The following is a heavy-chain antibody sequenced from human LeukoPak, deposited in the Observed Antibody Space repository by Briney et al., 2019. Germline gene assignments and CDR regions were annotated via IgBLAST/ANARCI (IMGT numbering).Heavy chain of an antibody. CDR2: IYTSGST. CDR1: GGSISSGSYY. Sequence: PSQTLSLTCTVSGGSISSGSYYWSWIRQPAGKGLEWIGRIYTSGSTNYNPSLKSRVTISVDTSKNQFSVKLSSVTAADTAVYYCARAGLLRYMDVWGKGTTVTVSS. CDR3: ARAGLLRYMDV. V-gene: IGHV4-61*02. J-gene: IGHJ6*03.